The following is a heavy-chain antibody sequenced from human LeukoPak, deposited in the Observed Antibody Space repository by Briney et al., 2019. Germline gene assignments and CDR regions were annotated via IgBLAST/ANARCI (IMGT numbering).Heavy chain of an antibody. CDR3: ARDSLLPSAMGYYYMDV. D-gene: IGHD2-2*01. V-gene: IGHV4-61*02. CDR1: GGSISSGSYY. J-gene: IGHJ6*03. CDR2: IYTSGST. Sequence: PSETLSLTCTVSGGSISSGSYYWSWIRQPAGKGLEWIGRIYTSGSTNHNPSLKSRVTISVDTSKNQFSLKLSSVTAAGTALYFCARDSLLPSAMGYYYMDVWGKGTTVTVSS.